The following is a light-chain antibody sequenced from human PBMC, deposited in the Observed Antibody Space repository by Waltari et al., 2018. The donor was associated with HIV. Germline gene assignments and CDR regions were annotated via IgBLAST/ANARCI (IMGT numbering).Light chain of an antibody. V-gene: IGKV1-5*03. CDR2: NAS. CDR3: QQYKTSPPWT. Sequence: DIQMTQSPRNLSSSVGGRVTITCRASQSIDTWLAWYQQKPGRAPKLLIYNASSLDSGIPSRFSGSGSGTEFTLTISSLQPDDFATYYCQQYKTSPPWTFGQGTKVDI. J-gene: IGKJ1*01. CDR1: QSIDTW.